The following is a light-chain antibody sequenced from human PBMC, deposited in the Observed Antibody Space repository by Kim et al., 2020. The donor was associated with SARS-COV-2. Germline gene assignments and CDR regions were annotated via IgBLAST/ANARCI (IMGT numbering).Light chain of an antibody. J-gene: IGLJ2*01. CDR2: GRN. CDR1: SFRSYY. Sequence: SSELTQDPAVSVALVQTVRITSQGDSFRSYYATWYQQKPRQAPLLVIFGRNNRPSGIPDRFSGSTSGNTASLTISGAQAEDEADFYCQSRDSGGNVVFGGGTKLTVL. V-gene: IGLV3-19*01. CDR3: QSRDSGGNVV.